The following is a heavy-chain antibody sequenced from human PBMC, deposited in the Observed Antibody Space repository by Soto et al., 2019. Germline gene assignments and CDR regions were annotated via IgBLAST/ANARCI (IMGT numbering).Heavy chain of an antibody. V-gene: IGHV3-48*02. CDR1: GFTLSSYS. CDR3: ARETGLRSSGWSYYFDF. J-gene: IGHJ4*02. Sequence: EVQLVESGGGMVQPGGSLRVSCAASGFTLSSYSMHWVRQAPGKGLEWVSYISGSGGTIYYADSVKGRFTISRDNATNSLSVQMNSLRDEYTAVYFCARETGLRSSGWSYYFDFWCQGTRVTVSS. D-gene: IGHD6-19*01. CDR2: ISGSGGTI.